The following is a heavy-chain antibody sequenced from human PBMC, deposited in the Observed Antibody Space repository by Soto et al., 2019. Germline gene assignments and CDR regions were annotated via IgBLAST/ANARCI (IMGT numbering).Heavy chain of an antibody. V-gene: IGHV3-49*03. CDR3: TRPYYYDSTGYQRY. D-gene: IGHD3-22*01. J-gene: IGHJ4*02. Sequence: PGGSLRLSCTASGFTFGDYAMSWFRQAPGKGLEWVGFIRSRAYGGTTGYAASVKDRFTISRDDSKSIAYLQMNSLKTEDTAVHYCTRPYYYDSTGYQRYWGQGTLVTVSS. CDR1: GFTFGDYA. CDR2: IRSRAYGGTT.